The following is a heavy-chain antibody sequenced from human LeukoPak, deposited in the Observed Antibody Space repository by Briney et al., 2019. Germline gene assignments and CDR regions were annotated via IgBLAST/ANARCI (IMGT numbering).Heavy chain of an antibody. CDR3: GRGAKYCSSTSCQPWFDP. Sequence: GGSLRLSCAASGFAFSNYNMNWVRQAPGKGLEWVANIKQDGSEKYYVDSVKGRFTISRDNAKNSLYLQMNSLRDEDTAVYYCGRGAKYCSSTSCQPWFDPWGQGSLVTVSS. CDR1: GFAFSNYN. V-gene: IGHV3-7*01. CDR2: IKQDGSEK. J-gene: IGHJ5*02. D-gene: IGHD2-2*01.